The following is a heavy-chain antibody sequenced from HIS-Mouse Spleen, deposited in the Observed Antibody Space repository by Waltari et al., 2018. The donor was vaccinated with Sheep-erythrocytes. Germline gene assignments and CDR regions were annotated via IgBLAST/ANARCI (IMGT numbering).Heavy chain of an antibody. D-gene: IGHD5-12*01. CDR1: GFPFDDSA. Sequence: EVQLVESGGVVVQTGGSLRLSCGAPGFPFDDSALRWVRQAPGKGLEWVSLISWDGGSTYYADSVKGRFTISRDNSKNSLYLQMNSLRAEDTALYYCAKDKFVGYSGYYFDYWGQGTLVTVSS. CDR3: AKDKFVGYSGYYFDY. V-gene: IGHV3-43D*03. CDR2: ISWDGGST. J-gene: IGHJ4*02.